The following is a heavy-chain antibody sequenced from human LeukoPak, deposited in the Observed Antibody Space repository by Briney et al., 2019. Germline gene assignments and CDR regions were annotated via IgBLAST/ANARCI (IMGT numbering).Heavy chain of an antibody. CDR1: GYTFTSYY. Sequence: ASVKVSCKASGYTFTSYYMHWVRQAPGQGLEWMGIINPSGGSTSYAQKFQGRVTMTRDMSTSTVYMELSSLRSEDTAVYCCARVSNGGYSSGWSYYFDYWGQGTLVTVSS. CDR2: INPSGGST. V-gene: IGHV1-46*01. CDR3: ARVSNGGYSSGWSYYFDY. J-gene: IGHJ4*02. D-gene: IGHD6-19*01.